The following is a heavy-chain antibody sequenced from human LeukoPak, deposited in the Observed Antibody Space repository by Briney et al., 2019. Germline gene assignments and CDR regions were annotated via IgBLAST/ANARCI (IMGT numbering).Heavy chain of an antibody. D-gene: IGHD4-17*01. Sequence: SQTLSLTCTVSGGSISSGDYYWSWIRQPPGKGLEWIGYIYYSGSTYYNPSLKSRVTISVDTSKNQFSLKLSSVAAADTAVYYCAGTLPEFNDYGDYWGQGTLVTVSS. CDR1: GGSISSGDYY. V-gene: IGHV4-30-4*01. J-gene: IGHJ4*02. CDR2: IYYSGST. CDR3: AGTLPEFNDYGDY.